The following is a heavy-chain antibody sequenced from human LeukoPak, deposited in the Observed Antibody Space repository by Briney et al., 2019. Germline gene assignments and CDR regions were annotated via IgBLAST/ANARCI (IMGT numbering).Heavy chain of an antibody. D-gene: IGHD1-26*01. CDR1: GYTFDGSH. CDR3: ARDAGGLDF. Sequence: ASVKVSCKAFGYTFDGSHLHWVRQAPGQGLEWMGSINPHRGATYSAQKFQGRVTLTRDTSISTAYLDLSRLQSDDTAVYYCARDAGGLDFWGQGTLVTVSS. V-gene: IGHV1-2*02. J-gene: IGHJ4*02. CDR2: INPHRGAT.